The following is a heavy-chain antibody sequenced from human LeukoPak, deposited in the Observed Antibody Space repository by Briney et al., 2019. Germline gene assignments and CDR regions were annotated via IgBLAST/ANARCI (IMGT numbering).Heavy chain of an antibody. CDR1: GFTFSSYD. V-gene: IGHV3-13*01. CDR2: IGTAGDT. CDR3: ARAVAAAGSYYFDY. Sequence: GGSLRLSCAASGFTFSSYDVHWVRQATGKGLEWVSAIGTAGDTYYPGSVKGRFTISRENAKNSLYLQMNSLRAGDTAVYYCARAVAAAGSYYFDYWGQGTLVTVSS. J-gene: IGHJ4*02. D-gene: IGHD6-13*01.